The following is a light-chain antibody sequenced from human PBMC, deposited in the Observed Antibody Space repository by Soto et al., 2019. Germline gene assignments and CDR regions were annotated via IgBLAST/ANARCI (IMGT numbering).Light chain of an antibody. CDR3: QQYHHWPYT. CDR2: GAS. J-gene: IGKJ2*01. CDR1: QSVSSN. V-gene: IGKV3-15*01. Sequence: EIVMKQSPATLSVSPGERATLSCSASQSVSSNLAWYQQKPGQAPRLLIYGASTRATGIPARFSGSGTGTEFTLPISSLQSEDFAVYYCQQYHHWPYTFGQGPNLEIK.